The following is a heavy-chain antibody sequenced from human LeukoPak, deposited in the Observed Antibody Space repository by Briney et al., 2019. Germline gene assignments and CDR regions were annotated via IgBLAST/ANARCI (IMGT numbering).Heavy chain of an antibody. D-gene: IGHD5-18*01. CDR3: ARHVGPGYSYGFDN. CDR1: GGSISSYY. CDR2: ISYSGST. J-gene: IGHJ4*02. V-gene: IGHV4-59*08. Sequence: SETLSLTCTVSGGSISSYYWSWIRQAPGKGLEWIGYISYSGSTNYNPSLKSRVTISVDTSKNQFSLKLSSVTAADTAVFYCARHVGPGYSYGFDNWGQGTLVTVSS.